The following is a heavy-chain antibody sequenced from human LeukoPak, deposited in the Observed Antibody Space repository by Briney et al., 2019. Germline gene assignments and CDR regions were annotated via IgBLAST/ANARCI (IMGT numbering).Heavy chain of an antibody. D-gene: IGHD3-10*01. CDR3: ASGTRRGDAFDI. V-gene: IGHV4-59*01. CDR2: IYYSGST. CDR1: GGSISSYY. J-gene: IGHJ3*02. Sequence: PSETLSLTCTVSGGSISSYYWSWIRQPPGQGLEWIGYIYYSGSTNYNPSLKSRVTISVDTSKNQFSLKLSSVTAADTAVYYCASGTRRGDAFDIWGQGTMVTVSS.